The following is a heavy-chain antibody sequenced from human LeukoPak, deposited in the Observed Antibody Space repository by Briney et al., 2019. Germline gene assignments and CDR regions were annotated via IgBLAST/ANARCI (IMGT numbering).Heavy chain of an antibody. CDR2: ISGSGGRT. CDR3: AKVEGRGWDYFDY. V-gene: IGHV3-23*01. CDR1: GFTFSSYA. Sequence: GGSLRLSCAASGFTFSSYAMSWVRQAPGKGLEWVSAISGSGGRTIYADSVKGRLSISRDNSQNTLYLQMNSLRAEDTAVYYCAKVEGRGWDYFDYWAQGPLVTVSS. D-gene: IGHD6-19*01. J-gene: IGHJ4*02.